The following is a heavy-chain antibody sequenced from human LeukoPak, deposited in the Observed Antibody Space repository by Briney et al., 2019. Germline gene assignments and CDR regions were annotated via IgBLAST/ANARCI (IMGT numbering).Heavy chain of an antibody. J-gene: IGHJ5*02. CDR2: IKQDGNEK. CDR3: ARDGPDYGDFNWFAP. CDR1: ELTFSRYC. D-gene: IGHD4-17*01. V-gene: IGHV3-7*01. Sequence: PGGSLRLSCAASELTFSRYCMSWVRQAPGKGLEWLATIKQDGNEKFYVDSVKGRFTISRDNAKNSLYLQMSSLRADDTAIYYCARDGPDYGDFNWFAPWGQGTLVTVSS.